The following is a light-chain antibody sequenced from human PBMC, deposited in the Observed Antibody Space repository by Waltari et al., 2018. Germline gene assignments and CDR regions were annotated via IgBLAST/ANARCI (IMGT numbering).Light chain of an antibody. CDR2: GAS. Sequence: EIVLTQSPATLSVSPGETATLSFRASQSGSPNLAWYQQKPGQTPRPLISGASTRAPGIPARFSGSWSGTEFTLTISSLQSEDFAVYYCQQYKNWPLTFGGGTKVEIK. CDR3: QQYKNWPLT. J-gene: IGKJ4*01. CDR1: QSGSPN. V-gene: IGKV3-15*01.